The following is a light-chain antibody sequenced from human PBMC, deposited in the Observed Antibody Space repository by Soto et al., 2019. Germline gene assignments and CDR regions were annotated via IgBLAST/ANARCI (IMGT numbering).Light chain of an antibody. CDR1: QSVGTT. CDR3: QQYQDYVT. V-gene: IGKV3D-15*01. J-gene: IGKJ4*01. CDR2: GAS. Sequence: EIVMTQFPDSLCVCPGESATLSCRASQSVGTTLAWYQQKPSQAPRLLIYGASTRASGCPPRFRGSGSGTEFTLNINYLRSEDIAVYYCQQYQDYVTFGGGTKVEV.